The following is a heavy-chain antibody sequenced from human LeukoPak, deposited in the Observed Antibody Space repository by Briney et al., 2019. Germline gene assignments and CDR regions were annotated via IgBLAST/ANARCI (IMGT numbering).Heavy chain of an antibody. CDR2: VNNDGTST. CDR3: AESRGNYSDY. Sequence: GGSLRLSCAASGFSFTTYWMHWVRQVPGKGLMWVSHVNNDGTSTSYADSVKGRFTISRDNARNTLYLQMNSLKAEDTAVYYCAESRGNYSDYWGQGALVTVSS. D-gene: IGHD1-1*01. CDR1: GFSFTTYW. J-gene: IGHJ4*02. V-gene: IGHV3-74*01.